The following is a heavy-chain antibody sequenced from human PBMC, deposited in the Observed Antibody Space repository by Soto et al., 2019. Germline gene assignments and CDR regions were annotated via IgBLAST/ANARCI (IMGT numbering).Heavy chain of an antibody. J-gene: IGHJ3*02. CDR2: IYYSGST. V-gene: IGHV4-30-4*01. CDR3: AREGDTMVRGVKDAFDI. Sequence: QVQLQESGPGLVKPSQTLSLTCTVSGGSISSGDYYWSWIRQPPGKGLEWIGYIYYSGSTYYNPSLKSRVTRSVDTSKNPFSLKLSSVTAADTAVYYCAREGDTMVRGVKDAFDIWGQGTMVTVSS. D-gene: IGHD3-10*01. CDR1: GGSISSGDYY.